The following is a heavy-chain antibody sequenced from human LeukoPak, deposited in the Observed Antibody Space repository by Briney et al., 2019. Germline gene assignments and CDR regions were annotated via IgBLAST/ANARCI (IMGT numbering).Heavy chain of an antibody. CDR3: ARGSVGARMDY. Sequence: ASVKVSCKASGYTFTSYAMNWVRQATGQGLEWLGWMNPNSGNTGYAQKFQGRVTMTRNTSISTAYMELSSLRSEDTAVYYCARGSVGARMDYWGQGTLVTVSS. CDR2: MNPNSGNT. CDR1: GYTFTSYA. V-gene: IGHV1-8*02. D-gene: IGHD1-26*01. J-gene: IGHJ4*02.